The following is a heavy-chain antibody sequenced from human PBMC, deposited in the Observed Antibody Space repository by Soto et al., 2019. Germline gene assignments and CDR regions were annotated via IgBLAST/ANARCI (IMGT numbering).Heavy chain of an antibody. CDR1: GYTFTSFV. J-gene: IGHJ2*01. D-gene: IGHD4-17*01. Sequence: QVQLVQSGAEVKKPGASVKVSCKASGYTFTSFVMHWVRQAPGQRLEWMGSINAGNGNTKYSQRFQGRVTITRDTSASTAYMELSNLRSEDTAVFYCARERLPPYWYFDLWGRGTLVTVSS. CDR2: INAGNGNT. CDR3: ARERLPPYWYFDL. V-gene: IGHV1-3*01.